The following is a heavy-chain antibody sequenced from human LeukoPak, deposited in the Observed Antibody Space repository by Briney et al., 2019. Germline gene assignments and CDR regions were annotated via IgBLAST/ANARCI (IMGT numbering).Heavy chain of an antibody. V-gene: IGHV4-34*01. CDR2: LYYSGST. J-gene: IGHJ6*03. Sequence: PSETLSLTCAVYGGSFSGYYWGWIRQPPGKGLEWIGSLYYSGSTYYNPSLKSRVTISGDMSNNQFSLKLSSVTAADTAVYYCTRGDGDWNFPYFYNMDVWGKGTRVTVSS. CDR3: TRGDGDWNFPYFYNMDV. CDR1: GGSFSGYY. D-gene: IGHD1-7*01.